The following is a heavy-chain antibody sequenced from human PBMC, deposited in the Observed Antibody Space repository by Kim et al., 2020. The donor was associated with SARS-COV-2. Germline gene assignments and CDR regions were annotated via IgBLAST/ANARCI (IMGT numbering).Heavy chain of an antibody. D-gene: IGHD3-10*01. J-gene: IGHJ4*02. CDR3: ARMRYYGSGKSTPDY. Sequence: DSVKGRFTISRDNAKNSLYLQMNSLRAEDTAVYYCARMRYYGSGKSTPDYWGQGTLVTVSS. V-gene: IGHV3-48*03.